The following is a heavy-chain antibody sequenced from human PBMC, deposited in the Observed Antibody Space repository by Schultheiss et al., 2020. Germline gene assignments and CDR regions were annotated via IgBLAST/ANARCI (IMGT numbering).Heavy chain of an antibody. Sequence: SETLSLTCTVSGGSINKYYWSWIRQPPGKGLEWIGYIYASGSTNYNPSLKSRVTISVDTSKNQFSLRLNSMTAADTAVYCCARGLGVTYSFYHFDWWGQGTLVTVSS. CDR2: IYASGST. D-gene: IGHD2-15*01. V-gene: IGHV4-4*08. CDR3: ARGLGVTYSFYHFDW. J-gene: IGHJ4*02. CDR1: GGSINKYY.